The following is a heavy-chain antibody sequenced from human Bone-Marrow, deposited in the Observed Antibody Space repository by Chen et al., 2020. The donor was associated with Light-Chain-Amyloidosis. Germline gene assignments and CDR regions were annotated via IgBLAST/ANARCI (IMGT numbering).Heavy chain of an antibody. CDR2: IGPFDNHI. Sequence: EVQLVDSGGGLVKPGGSLRISCAGSGFIFSSFHMNWVRQAPGRGLEWVASIGPFDNHIHYPDSVKCRFTISRDNARNSLYLQMNSLTVEDTAIYYCVREDSEAFDYWGQGIQVTVSS. V-gene: IGHV3-21*01. CDR3: VREDSEAFDY. J-gene: IGHJ4*02. D-gene: IGHD3-10*01. CDR1: GFIFSSFH.